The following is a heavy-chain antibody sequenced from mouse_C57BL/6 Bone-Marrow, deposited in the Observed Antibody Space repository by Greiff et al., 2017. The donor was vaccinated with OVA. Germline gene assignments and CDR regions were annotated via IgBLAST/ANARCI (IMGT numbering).Heavy chain of an antibody. J-gene: IGHJ2*01. V-gene: IGHV1-72*01. CDR2: IGPNSGGT. Sequence: VQLQQPGAELVKPGASVKLSCKASGYTFTSYWMHWVKQRPGRGLEWIGRIGPNSGGTKYNEKFKSKATLTVDKPSSTAYMQLSSLTSEDSAVYYCASEGYYGSSYENFDYWGQGTTLTVSS. D-gene: IGHD1-1*01. CDR1: GYTFTSYW. CDR3: ASEGYYGSSYENFDY.